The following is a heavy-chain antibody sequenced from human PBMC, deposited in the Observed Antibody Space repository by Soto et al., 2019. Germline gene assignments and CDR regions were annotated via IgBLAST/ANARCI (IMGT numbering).Heavy chain of an antibody. CDR3: ARGGSSSPYFDS. J-gene: IGHJ4*02. CDR2: IYYSGST. D-gene: IGHD6-13*01. V-gene: IGHV4-31*03. CDR1: GGSISSGGYY. Sequence: QVQLQESGPGLVKPSQTLSLTCTVSGGSISSGGYYWSWIRQHPGKGLEWIGYIYYSGSTYYTPSLKSRVTISVDTSKNQFSLKLSSVTAADTAVYYCARGGSSSPYFDSWGQGTLVTVSS.